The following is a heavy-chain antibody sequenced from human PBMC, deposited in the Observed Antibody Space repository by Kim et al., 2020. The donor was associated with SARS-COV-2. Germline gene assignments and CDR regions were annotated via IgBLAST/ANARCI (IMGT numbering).Heavy chain of an antibody. CDR3: ARVDGYYDSSGYSD. CDR1: GGSISSGGYY. Sequence: SETLSLTCTVSGGSISSGGYYWSWIRQHPGKGLEWIGYIYYSGSTYYNPSLKSRVTISVDTSKNQFSLKLSSVTAADTAVYYCARVDGYYDSSGYSDWGQGTLVTVSS. CDR2: IYYSGST. D-gene: IGHD3-22*01. J-gene: IGHJ4*02. V-gene: IGHV4-31*03.